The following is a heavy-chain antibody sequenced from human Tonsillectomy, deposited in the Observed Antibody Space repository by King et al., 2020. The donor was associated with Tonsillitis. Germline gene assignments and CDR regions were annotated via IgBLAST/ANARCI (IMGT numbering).Heavy chain of an antibody. CDR3: ARSLVGTTVAFDI. V-gene: IGHV5-51*03. CDR2: IYPGYSET. Sequence: VQLVESGAEVKKPGESLKISCKASGYSFTSYLIGWVLQMPGKVLEWMGIIYPGYSETRDRPSFQGQVTISADKSISTAYLQWSSLKASDTAMYYCARSLVGTTVAFDIWGQGTMVTVSS. J-gene: IGHJ3*02. D-gene: IGHD1-26*01. CDR1: GYSFTSYL.